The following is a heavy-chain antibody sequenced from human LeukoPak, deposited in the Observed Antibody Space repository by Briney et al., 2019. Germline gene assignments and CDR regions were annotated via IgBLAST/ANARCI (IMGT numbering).Heavy chain of an antibody. D-gene: IGHD3-22*01. CDR1: GFTFSSYS. Sequence: GGSLRLSCAASGFTFSSYSMNWVRQAPGKGLEWVGRIKSKTDGGTTDYAAPVKGRFTISRDDSKNTLYLQMNSLKTEDTAVYYCTTDQTSRYYDSSGYYPIYFDYWGQGTLVTVSS. V-gene: IGHV3-15*01. J-gene: IGHJ4*02. CDR2: IKSKTDGGTT. CDR3: TTDQTSRYYDSSGYYPIYFDY.